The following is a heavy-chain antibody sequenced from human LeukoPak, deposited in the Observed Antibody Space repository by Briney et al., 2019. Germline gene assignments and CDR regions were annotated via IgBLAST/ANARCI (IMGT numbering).Heavy chain of an antibody. CDR3: TTEGSGWYKPSDDAFDI. Sequence: GGSLRLSCAASGFTFSSYAMSWVRQAPGKGLEWVSAISGSGGGTYYADSVKGRFTISRDNSKNTLYLQMNSPKTEDTAVYYCTTEGSGWYKPSDDAFDIWGQGTMVTVSS. D-gene: IGHD6-19*01. CDR2: ISGSGGGT. CDR1: GFTFSSYA. J-gene: IGHJ3*02. V-gene: IGHV3-23*01.